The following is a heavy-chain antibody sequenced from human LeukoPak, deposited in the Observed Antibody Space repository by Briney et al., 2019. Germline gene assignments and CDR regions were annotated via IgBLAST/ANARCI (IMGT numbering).Heavy chain of an antibody. CDR3: AKDPYYYDSTPRSYFDY. V-gene: IGHV3-7*03. J-gene: IGHJ4*02. CDR1: GFTFSHSW. D-gene: IGHD3-22*01. Sequence: GGSLRLSCVASGFTFSHSWMTWVRQAPGKGLEWVGHIKEDGSSQNYADSVKGRFTISRDNAKNSLYLQMNGLRAEDTAVYYCAKDPYYYDSTPRSYFDYWGQGTLVTVSS. CDR2: IKEDGSSQ.